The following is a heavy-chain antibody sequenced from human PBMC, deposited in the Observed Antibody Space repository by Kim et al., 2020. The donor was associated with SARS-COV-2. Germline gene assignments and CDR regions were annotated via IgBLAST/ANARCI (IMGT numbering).Heavy chain of an antibody. D-gene: IGHD2-21*02. CDR3: ARSPPGCGGDCYSTFY. Sequence: VKGRFTISRDNAKNSLYLQMNSLRAEDTAVYYCARSPPGCGGDCYSTFYWGQGTLVTVSS. J-gene: IGHJ4*02. V-gene: IGHV3-11*04.